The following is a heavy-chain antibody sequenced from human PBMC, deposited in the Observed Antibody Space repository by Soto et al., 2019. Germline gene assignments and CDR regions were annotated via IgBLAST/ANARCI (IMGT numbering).Heavy chain of an antibody. J-gene: IGHJ6*02. CDR2: IYHSGST. CDR1: GGSISSGGYS. Sequence: SETLSLTCAVSGGSISSGGYSWSWIRQPPGKGLEWIGYIYHSGSTYYNPSLKSRVTISVDRSKNQFSLKLSSVTAADTAVYYGARGPSSSPYYYYGMDVWGQVTTGTASS. CDR3: ARGPSSSPYYYYGMDV. V-gene: IGHV4-30-2*01. D-gene: IGHD6-13*01.